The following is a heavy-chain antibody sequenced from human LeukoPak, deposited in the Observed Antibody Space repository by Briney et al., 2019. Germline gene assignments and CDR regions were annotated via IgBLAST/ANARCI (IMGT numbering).Heavy chain of an antibody. Sequence: ASVKVSCTASGYPFTHHYINWVRQAPGQGLEWVGWINPSSGGTKYAPKFNGRVTMTRDTSVTTVYLEMKNLTYDDTGVCYCAREVDMDLGTSSADYWGQGTLVTVSS. D-gene: IGHD6-6*01. V-gene: IGHV1-2*02. CDR2: INPSSGGT. CDR1: GYPFTHHY. CDR3: AREVDMDLGTSSADY. J-gene: IGHJ4*02.